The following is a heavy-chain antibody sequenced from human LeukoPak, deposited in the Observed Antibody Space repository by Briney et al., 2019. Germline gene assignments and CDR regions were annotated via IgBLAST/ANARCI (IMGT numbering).Heavy chain of an antibody. CDR3: ARASAADTNFDY. V-gene: IGHV3-21*01. Sequence: PGGSLRLSCAASGFTFSSYSMNWVRQAPGKGLEWVSSISSSSSYIYYADSVKGRFTISRDNAKNSLYLQMNSLRAEDTAVYYGARASAADTNFDYWGQGTLVTVSS. CDR2: ISSSSSYI. D-gene: IGHD6-13*01. CDR1: GFTFSSYS. J-gene: IGHJ4*02.